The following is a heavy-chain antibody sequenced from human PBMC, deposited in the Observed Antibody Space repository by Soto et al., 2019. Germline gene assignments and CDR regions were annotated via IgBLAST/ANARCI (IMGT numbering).Heavy chain of an antibody. J-gene: IGHJ6*02. Sequence: SETLSLTCTVSGGSISSSYWSWIRQPPGKGLEWIAYMFYSGSTNYNPSLKSRVTISVDTSKNQFSLKLSSVTAADTAVYFCARTACGGDCYRYYGMDVWGQGTTVTVS. D-gene: IGHD2-21*02. CDR2: MFYSGST. V-gene: IGHV4-59*01. CDR3: ARTACGGDCYRYYGMDV. CDR1: GGSISSSY.